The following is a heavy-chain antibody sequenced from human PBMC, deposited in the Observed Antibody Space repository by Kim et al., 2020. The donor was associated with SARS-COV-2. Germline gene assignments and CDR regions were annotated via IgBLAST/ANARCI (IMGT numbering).Heavy chain of an antibody. J-gene: IGHJ3*01. CDR1: GGSFSDF. V-gene: IGHV4-34*01. CDR3: ARAAFIMVRGVTITHRVGFDV. D-gene: IGHD3-10*01. CDR2: INESGST. Sequence: SETLSLTCAVYGGSFSDFWGWIRQPPGKGLEWMGEINESGSTNHKPSLKSRVSMSVDTSKNQFSLRLTFVTAADTDVYYGARAAFIMVRGVTITHRVGFDVWGQGTMVTVSS.